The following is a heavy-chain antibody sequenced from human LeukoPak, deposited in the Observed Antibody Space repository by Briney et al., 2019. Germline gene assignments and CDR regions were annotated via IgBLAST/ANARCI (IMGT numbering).Heavy chain of an antibody. CDR2: IYHSGST. J-gene: IGHJ4*02. CDR3: ARIGNYYFDY. D-gene: IGHD1-1*01. V-gene: IGHV4-4*02. CDR1: GGSLSSGNW. Sequence: SETLSLTCAVSGGSLSSGNWWSWVRQPPGKGREWSGEIYHSGSTNYTPSLKSRVTISVDKSKNQFSLKLTSVTAADTAVYYCARIGNYYFDYCGQGTLVTVSS.